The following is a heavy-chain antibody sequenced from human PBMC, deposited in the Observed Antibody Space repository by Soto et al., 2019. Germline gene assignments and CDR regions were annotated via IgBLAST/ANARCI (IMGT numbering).Heavy chain of an antibody. J-gene: IGHJ4*02. V-gene: IGHV3-30*18. CDR1: GFTFSSYG. D-gene: IGHD2-15*01. CDR2: ISYDGSNK. CDR3: AKIPGSGDTRRSLIDY. Sequence: HPGGSLRLSCAASGFTFSSYGMHWVRQAPGKGLEWVAVISYDGSNKYYADSVKGRFTISRDNSKNTLYLQMNSLRAEDTAVYYCAKIPGSGDTRRSLIDYWGQGTLVTVSS.